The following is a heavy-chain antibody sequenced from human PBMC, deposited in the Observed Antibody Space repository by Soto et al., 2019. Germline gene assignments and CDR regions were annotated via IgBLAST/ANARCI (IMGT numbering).Heavy chain of an antibody. J-gene: IGHJ6*02. CDR1: GGTFSSYA. D-gene: IGHD2-15*01. V-gene: IGHV1-69*13. CDR3: ARSTQLLRYYSYGMDV. CDR2: IIPIFGTA. Sequence: ASVKVSCKASGGTFSSYAISWVRQAAGQGLEWMGGIIPIFGTANYAQKFQGRVTITADESTSTAYMELSRLRSDDTAVYYCARSTQLLRYYSYGMDVWGQGTTVTVSS.